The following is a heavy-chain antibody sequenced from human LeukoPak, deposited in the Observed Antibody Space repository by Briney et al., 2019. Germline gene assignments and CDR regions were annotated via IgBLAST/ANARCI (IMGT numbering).Heavy chain of an antibody. V-gene: IGHV1-18*01. CDR3: ARHDYYDSSGPFDY. D-gene: IGHD3-22*01. J-gene: IGHJ4*02. CDR1: GYTFTSYG. Sequence: PTASVKVSCKASGYTFTSYGISWVRQASGQGLEWMGWISAYNGNTNYAQKLQGRVTMTTDTSTSTAYMELRSLRSDDTAVYYCARHDYYDSSGPFDYWGQGTLVTVSS. CDR2: ISAYNGNT.